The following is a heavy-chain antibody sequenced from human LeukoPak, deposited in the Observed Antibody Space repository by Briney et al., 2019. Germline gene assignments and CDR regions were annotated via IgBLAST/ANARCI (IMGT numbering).Heavy chain of an antibody. CDR2: IYYSGST. CDR3: ARVSYDFWSGYYNVYPGVPKYYFDY. V-gene: IGHV4-59*01. CDR1: GGSFSGYY. D-gene: IGHD3-3*01. J-gene: IGHJ4*02. Sequence: KSSETLSLTCAVYGGSFSGYYWSWIRQPPGKGLEWIGYIYYSGSTNYNPSLQSRVTISVDTSKNQFSLKLSSVTAADTAVYYCARVSYDFWSGYYNVYPGVPKYYFDYWGQGTLVTVSS.